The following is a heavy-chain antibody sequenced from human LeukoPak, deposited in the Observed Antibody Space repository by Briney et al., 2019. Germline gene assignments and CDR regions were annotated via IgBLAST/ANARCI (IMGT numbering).Heavy chain of an antibody. V-gene: IGHV3-66*03. D-gene: IGHD3-22*01. Sequence: GGSLRLSCTVSGFTVSSNSMSWVRQAPGKGLEWVSSISGSGHSTDYADSVKGRFTISRDNSKNTLYLEMNSLRAEDTAVYYCARGPPMYSYGSSAYHYDYFEYWGQGTLVTVSS. CDR1: GFTVSSNS. J-gene: IGHJ4*02. CDR3: ARGPPMYSYGSSAYHYDYFEY. CDR2: ISGSGHST.